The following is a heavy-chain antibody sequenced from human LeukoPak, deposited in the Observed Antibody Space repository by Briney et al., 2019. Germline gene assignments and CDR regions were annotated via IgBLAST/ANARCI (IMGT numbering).Heavy chain of an antibody. CDR1: GYTFTGYY. J-gene: IGHJ4*02. CDR2: MNPVSGKV. CDR3: ARAPMGTAPLY. D-gene: IGHD1/OR15-1a*01. V-gene: IGHV1-2*02. Sequence: ASVKVSCKASGYTFTGYYMHWVRQAPGQGLEWMGWMNPVSGKVGSAQKFQGRVTLTRDTSISTAYMEVSSLRFDDTAFYYCARAPMGTAPLYWGQGTLVTVSS.